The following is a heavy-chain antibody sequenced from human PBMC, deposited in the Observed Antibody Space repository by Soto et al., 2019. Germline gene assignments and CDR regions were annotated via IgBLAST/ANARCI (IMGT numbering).Heavy chain of an antibody. CDR1: TFTLSSSA. J-gene: IGHJ5*02. CDR3: AKCSVGTVRSSGWCNWLDP. CDR2: IRGDCGGT. V-gene: IGHV3-23*01. Sequence: EVQLSESGGSLVQPGGSLRLSCAASTFTLSSSAMSWVRQAPGKGLEWVSSIRGDCGGTLYAVSVKGRFTISRDLSKNTLFLQMNSLRAEDTAIYYCAKCSVGTVRSSGWCNWLDPWGQGTLVTVSS. D-gene: IGHD6-19*01.